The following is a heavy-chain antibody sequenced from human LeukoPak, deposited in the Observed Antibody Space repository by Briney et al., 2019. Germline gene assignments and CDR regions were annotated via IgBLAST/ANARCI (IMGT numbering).Heavy chain of an antibody. CDR3: ARGDCEYNSGWCQCWFDP. J-gene: IGHJ5*02. CDR2: IYYSGST. V-gene: IGHV4-30-4*01. CDR1: GGSISSGDYY. D-gene: IGHD6-19*01. Sequence: SETLSLTCTVSGGSISSGDYYWSWIRQPPGKGLEWIGYIYYSGSTYYNPSLKSRVTISVDTSNNQFSLKLSSVTAADTAVYYCARGDCEYNSGWCQCWFDPWGQGTLVTVSS.